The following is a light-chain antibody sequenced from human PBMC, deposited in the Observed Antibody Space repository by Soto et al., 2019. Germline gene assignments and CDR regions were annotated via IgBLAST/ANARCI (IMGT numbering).Light chain of an antibody. J-gene: IGKJ1*01. CDR2: GAS. CDR1: QSFTSN. Sequence: EIVMTQSPATLSVSPGERATLSCRASQSFTSNXXWYQQKPGQAPRLLIYGASTRATGIPARFSGSGSGTXXXXXXXXXXXXXFAVYYCQQXXNWPPAWTFGQGTKVEIK. V-gene: IGKV3-15*01. CDR3: QQXXNWPPAWT.